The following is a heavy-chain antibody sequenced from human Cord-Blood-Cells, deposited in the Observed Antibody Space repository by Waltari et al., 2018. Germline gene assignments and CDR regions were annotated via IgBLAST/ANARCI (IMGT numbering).Heavy chain of an antibody. Sequence: EVQLVESGGGLVQPGGSLRLSCAASGLTFSSYWLHWVRQAPGKGLVWVSRINSDGSSTSYADSVKGRFTISRDNAKNTLYLQMNSLRAEDTAVYYCAREEYSGYDYYYYGMDVWGQGTTVTVSS. D-gene: IGHD5-12*01. CDR2: INSDGSST. V-gene: IGHV3-74*01. J-gene: IGHJ6*02. CDR3: AREEYSGYDYYYYGMDV. CDR1: GLTFSSYW.